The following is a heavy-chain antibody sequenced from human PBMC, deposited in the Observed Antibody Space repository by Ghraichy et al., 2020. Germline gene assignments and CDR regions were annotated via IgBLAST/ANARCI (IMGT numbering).Heavy chain of an antibody. D-gene: IGHD5-24*01. CDR3: ARDFMGPMGMATTLPDY. CDR2: IKQDGSEK. CDR1: GFTFSSYW. J-gene: IGHJ4*02. V-gene: IGHV3-7*01. Sequence: GGSLRLSCAASGFTFSSYWMSWVRQAPGKGLEWVANIKQDGSEKYYVDSVKGRFTISRDNAKNSLYLQMNSLRAEDTAVYYCARDFMGPMGMATTLPDYWGQGTLVTVSS.